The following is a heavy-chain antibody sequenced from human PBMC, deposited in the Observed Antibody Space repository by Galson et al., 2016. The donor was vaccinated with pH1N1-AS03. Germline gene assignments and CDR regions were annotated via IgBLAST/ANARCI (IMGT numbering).Heavy chain of an antibody. Sequence: SVKVSCKASGHSFSSYTVHWVRQAPGQRLEWMGWISPGNADTKYSHNFEDRVTITSDTSATTAYMELGSLRSEETAVYYCAREGYYHESRGYYISRGFDCWGQGTLVTVSS. CDR3: AREGYYHESRGYYISRGFDC. CDR1: GHSFSSYT. J-gene: IGHJ4*02. V-gene: IGHV1-3*01. CDR2: ISPGNADT. D-gene: IGHD3-22*01.